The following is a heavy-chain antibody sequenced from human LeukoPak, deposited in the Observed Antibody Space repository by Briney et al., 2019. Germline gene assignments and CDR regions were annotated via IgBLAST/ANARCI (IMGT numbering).Heavy chain of an antibody. V-gene: IGHV4-59*01. CDR3: ARGGWLYDAFDI. Sequence: SETLSLTCSVSGGSISSFSWSWIRQPPGKGLEWIGDIYYTGRTNYNPSLKSRVTISVDTTKNQFSLKLTSVTPADTAVYYCARGGWLYDAFDIWGQGTMVTVSS. CDR2: IYYTGRT. D-gene: IGHD5-12*01. CDR1: GGSISSFS. J-gene: IGHJ3*02.